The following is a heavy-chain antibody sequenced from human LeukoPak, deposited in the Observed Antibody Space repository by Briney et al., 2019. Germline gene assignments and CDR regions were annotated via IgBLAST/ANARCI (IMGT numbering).Heavy chain of an antibody. CDR2: ISAYNGNT. CDR3: ARERNLPAANDFDY. D-gene: IGHD2-2*01. V-gene: IGHV1-18*01. Sequence: ASVKVSCKASGYTFTSYDINWVRQAPGQGLEWMGWISAYNGNTNYAQKLQGRVTMTTDTSTSTAYMELRSLRSDDTAVYYCARERNLPAANDFDYWGQGTLVTVSS. CDR1: GYTFTSYD. J-gene: IGHJ4*02.